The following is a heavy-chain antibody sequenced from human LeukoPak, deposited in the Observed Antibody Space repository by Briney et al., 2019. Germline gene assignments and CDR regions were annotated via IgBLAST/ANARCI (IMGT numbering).Heavy chain of an antibody. CDR3: ATPAYRDRGGFEY. J-gene: IGHJ4*02. CDR1: GFTFSSYA. D-gene: IGHD1-26*01. V-gene: IGHV3-23*01. CDR2: VSGTTGNT. Sequence: PGGSLRLSCAASGFTFSSYAMFWVRQAPEQGMAWVSAVSGTTGNTYYADSVKGRFTISRDNSKNTVYLQMDSLRVDDTAVYYCATPAYRDRGGFEYWGQGTLVTVSS.